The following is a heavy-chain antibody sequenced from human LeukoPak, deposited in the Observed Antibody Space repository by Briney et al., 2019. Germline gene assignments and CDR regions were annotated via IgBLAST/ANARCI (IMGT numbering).Heavy chain of an antibody. CDR1: EFTFDDYA. D-gene: IGHD5-24*01. V-gene: IGHV3-9*01. Sequence: GGSLRLSCAASEFTFDDYAMHWVRQAPGKGLEWVSGISWNSGSIGYADSVKGRFTISRDNAKNSLYLQMNSLRAEDTALYYCAKVNLGGDDYNPRGAFDIWGQGTMVTVSS. CDR3: AKVNLGGDDYNPRGAFDI. J-gene: IGHJ3*02. CDR2: ISWNSGSI.